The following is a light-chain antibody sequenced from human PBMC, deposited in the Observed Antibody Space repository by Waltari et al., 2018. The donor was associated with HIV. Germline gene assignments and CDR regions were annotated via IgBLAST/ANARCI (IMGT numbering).Light chain of an antibody. CDR3: QQYYSSPPT. J-gene: IGKJ1*01. CDR1: QSVLYSSSHKNY. Sequence: DIVMTQSPDSLAVSLGERATINCKSSQSVLYSSSHKNYLAWSQQKPGQPPKLPIYGASTREPGVPDRFSGSGFGTDFTLTISSLQAEDGAFYYCQQYYSSPPTFGQGTKVEIK. CDR2: GAS. V-gene: IGKV4-1*01.